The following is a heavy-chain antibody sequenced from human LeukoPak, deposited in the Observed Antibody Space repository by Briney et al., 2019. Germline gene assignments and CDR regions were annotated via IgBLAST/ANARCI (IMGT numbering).Heavy chain of an antibody. CDR3: ARGQQKAVAGYYFDY. CDR2: ISAYNGNT. Sequence: GASVKVSCKASGYTFTSYGISWVRQAPGQGLEWMGWISAYNGNTNYAQKLPGRVTMTTDTSTSTAYMELRSLRSDDTAVYYCARGQQKAVAGYYFDYWGQGTLVTVSS. J-gene: IGHJ4*02. V-gene: IGHV1-18*01. CDR1: GYTFTSYG. D-gene: IGHD6-19*01.